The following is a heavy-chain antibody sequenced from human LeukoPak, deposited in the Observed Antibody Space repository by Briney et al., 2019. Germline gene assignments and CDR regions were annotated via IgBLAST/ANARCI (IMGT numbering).Heavy chain of an antibody. D-gene: IGHD5-12*01. CDR1: GFRYSGYW. Sequence: GGSLRLFCAASGFRYSGYWMSWVRQAPGKGLEWVANIKQDGSEKYYVDSVKGRFTISRDSAKNSLCLQMNSLRAEDTAVYYCAREQVATMLAFDIWGQGTMVTVS. CDR3: AREQVATMLAFDI. CDR2: IKQDGSEK. J-gene: IGHJ3*02. V-gene: IGHV3-7*01.